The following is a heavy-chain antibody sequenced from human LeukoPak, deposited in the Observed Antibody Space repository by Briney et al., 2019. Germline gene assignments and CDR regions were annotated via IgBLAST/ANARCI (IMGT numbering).Heavy chain of an antibody. D-gene: IGHD6-13*01. CDR1: GGTFSSYA. CDR3: AREVYGYSRLLTSFPPLNHYYYYMDV. J-gene: IGHJ6*03. CDR2: ISAYNGNT. V-gene: IGHV1-18*01. Sequence: ASVKVSCKASGGTFSSYAISWVRQAPGQGLEWMGWISAYNGNTNYAQKLQGRVTMTTDTSTSTAYMELRSLRSDDTAVYYCAREVYGYSRLLTSFPPLNHYYYYMDVWGKGTTVTVSS.